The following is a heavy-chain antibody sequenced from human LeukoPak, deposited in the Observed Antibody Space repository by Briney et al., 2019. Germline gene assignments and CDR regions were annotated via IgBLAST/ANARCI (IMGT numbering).Heavy chain of an antibody. D-gene: IGHD3-16*01. CDR2: INPNSGGT. V-gene: IGHV1-2*02. CDR1: GCTFTGYY. Sequence: ASVKVSCKASGCTFTGYYMHWVRQAPGQGLEWMGWINPNSGGTNYAQKFQGRVTMTRDTSISTAYMELSRLRSDDTAVYYCARGTAYTEHSFFDYWGQGTLVTVSS. CDR3: ARGTAYTEHSFFDY. J-gene: IGHJ4*02.